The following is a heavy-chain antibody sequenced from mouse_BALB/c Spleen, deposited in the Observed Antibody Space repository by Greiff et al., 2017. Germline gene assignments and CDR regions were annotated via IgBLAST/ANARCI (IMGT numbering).Heavy chain of an antibody. CDR2: IYPGNSDT. V-gene: IGHV1-5*01. J-gene: IGHJ2*01. CDR1: GYTFTSYW. CDR3: TRSYGSSYVYFDY. D-gene: IGHD1-1*01. Sequence: VQLQQSGTVLARPGASVKMSCKASGYTFTSYWMHWVKQRPGQGLEWIGAIYPGNSDTSYNQKFKGKAKLTAVTSTSTAYMELSSLTNEDSAVYYCTRSYGSSYVYFDYWGQGTTLTVSS.